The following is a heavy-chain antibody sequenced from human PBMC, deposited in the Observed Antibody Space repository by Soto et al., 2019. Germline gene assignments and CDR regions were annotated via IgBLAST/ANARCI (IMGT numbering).Heavy chain of an antibody. CDR1: GGTFSTYS. CDR2: IIPMLGIS. J-gene: IGHJ3*02. Sequence: QVQLVQSGAEVKKHGSAVKVSCKDSGGTFSTYSVFWVRQAPGQGLEWMGRIIPMLGISNYAQKFQGRVTISADKSTGTAYMELSSLRSEDTALYYCTIGSWSGEVFDIWGQGTIVTVSS. D-gene: IGHD2-21*01. V-gene: IGHV1-69*02. CDR3: TIGSWSGEVFDI.